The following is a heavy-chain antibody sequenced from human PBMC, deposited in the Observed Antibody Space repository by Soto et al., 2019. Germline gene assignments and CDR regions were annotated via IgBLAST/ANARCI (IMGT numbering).Heavy chain of an antibody. CDR1: GVSFSGYY. CDR2: INHSGST. CDR3: ARNPTVTTAYYYYGMDV. Sequence: SETLSLTCAVYGVSFSGYYWSWIRQPPGKGLEWIGEINHSGSTNYNPSLKSRVTISVDTSKNQFSLKLSSVTAADTAVYYCARNPTVTTAYYYYGMDVWGQGTTVTVSS. J-gene: IGHJ6*02. V-gene: IGHV4-34*01. D-gene: IGHD4-17*01.